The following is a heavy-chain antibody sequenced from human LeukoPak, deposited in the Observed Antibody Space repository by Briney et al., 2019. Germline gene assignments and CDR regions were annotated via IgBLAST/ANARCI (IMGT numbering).Heavy chain of an antibody. CDR1: GGSFSGYY. D-gene: IGHD3-22*01. CDR2: IYYSGST. J-gene: IGHJ3*02. Sequence: PSETLSLTCAVYGGSFSGYYWSWIRQPPGKGLEWIGYIYYSGSTYYNPSLKSRVTISVDTSKNQFSLKLSSVTAADTAVYYCARDSVDTYYYDSSGQPGAFDIWGQGTMVTVSS. V-gene: IGHV4-30-4*08. CDR3: ARDSVDTYYYDSSGQPGAFDI.